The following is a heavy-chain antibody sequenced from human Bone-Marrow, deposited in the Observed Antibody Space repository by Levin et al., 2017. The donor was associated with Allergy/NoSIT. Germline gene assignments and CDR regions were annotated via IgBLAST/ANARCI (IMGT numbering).Heavy chain of an antibody. J-gene: IGHJ4*02. V-gene: IGHV3-48*02. D-gene: IGHD3-3*01. Sequence: GGSLRLSCAASGFTFSSYDMNWVRQAPGKGLEWVSYISSGSSSIYYADSVKGRFTISRDNAKSSLYLQMNSLRDEDTAVYYCARTALRLLPYYFDYWGQGTLVTVSS. CDR1: GFTFSSYD. CDR3: ARTALRLLPYYFDY. CDR2: ISSGSSSI.